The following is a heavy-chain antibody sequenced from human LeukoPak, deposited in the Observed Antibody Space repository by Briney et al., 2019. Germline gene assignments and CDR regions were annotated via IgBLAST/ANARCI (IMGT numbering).Heavy chain of an antibody. D-gene: IGHD1-1*01. CDR1: GFTFSSYG. Sequence: GGSLRLSCAASGFTFSSYGMHWVRQAPGKGLEWVAFIRYDGSNKYYADPVKGRFTISRDNSKNTLYLQMNSLRAEDTAVYYCAKVEAQPPKAFDIWGQGTMVAVSS. V-gene: IGHV3-30*02. CDR3: AKVEAQPPKAFDI. CDR2: IRYDGSNK. J-gene: IGHJ3*02.